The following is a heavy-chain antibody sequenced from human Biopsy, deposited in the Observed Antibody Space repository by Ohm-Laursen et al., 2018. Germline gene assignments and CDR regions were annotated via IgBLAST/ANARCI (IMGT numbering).Heavy chain of an antibody. CDR1: GFTFSNYA. CDR2: ISGIGSST. Sequence: SLRLSCTASGFTFSNYAMTWVRQAPGEGLEWVSAISGIGSSTFYSDSVKGRFTISRDNSKKTLYLQMNSLRAEDTAIYYCAKDQPDLAVVVAAHWYFDLWGRGTLVTVSS. D-gene: IGHD2-15*01. CDR3: AKDQPDLAVVVAAHWYFDL. V-gene: IGHV3-23*01. J-gene: IGHJ2*01.